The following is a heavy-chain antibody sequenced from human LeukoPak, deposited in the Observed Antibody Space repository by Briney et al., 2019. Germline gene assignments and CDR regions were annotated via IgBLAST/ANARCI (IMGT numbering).Heavy chain of an antibody. CDR2: IYYSGDT. CDR1: GGSISSSNNC. CDR3: ARYFRGGGDWPKGALDI. J-gene: IGHJ3*02. V-gene: IGHV4-39*01. Sequence: PSETLSLTCTVSGGSISSSNNCWGWIRQPPGKGLEWIGSIYYSGDTYYNPSLKSRVIVSVDTSKNQFSLKMSSATAADTAVYYCARYFRGGGDWPKGALDIWGQGTMVTVSS. D-gene: IGHD2-21*02.